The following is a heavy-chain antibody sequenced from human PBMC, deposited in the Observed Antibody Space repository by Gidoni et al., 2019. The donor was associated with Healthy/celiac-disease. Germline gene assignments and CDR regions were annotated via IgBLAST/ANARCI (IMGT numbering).Heavy chain of an antibody. CDR1: GFTFSSYG. V-gene: IGHV3-30*18. CDR3: AKEGYYGMDV. J-gene: IGHJ6*02. CDR2: ISYDGSNK. Sequence: QVQLVESGGGVVQPGRSLRLSCAASGFTFSSYGMPWVRQAPGKGLEWVAVISYDGSNKYYADSVKGRFTISRDNSKNTLYLQMNSRRAEDTAVYYWAKEGYYGMDVWGQGTTVTVSS.